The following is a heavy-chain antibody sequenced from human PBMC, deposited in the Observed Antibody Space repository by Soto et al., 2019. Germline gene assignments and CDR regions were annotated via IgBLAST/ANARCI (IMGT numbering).Heavy chain of an antibody. Sequence: EVQLLESGGGLLQPGVSMRLSCAAPGFTLSNFAMSWGRQARGKGLEWVSGISGSGGATWYAESVKGRFTISSDNSKNTLYLHISRLRAEATCVYYCAKDWSELLILSFDAFAFWDQGTLVAGAS. CDR1: GFTLSNFA. CDR2: ISGSGGAT. D-gene: IGHD3-3*01. V-gene: IGHV3-23*01. J-gene: IGHJ3*01. CDR3: AKDWSELLILSFDAFAF.